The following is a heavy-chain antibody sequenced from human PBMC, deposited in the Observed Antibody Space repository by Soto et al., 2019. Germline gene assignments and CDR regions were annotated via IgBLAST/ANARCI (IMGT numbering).Heavy chain of an antibody. V-gene: IGHV5-51*01. CDR3: AWSRWLTGYYYGVDV. D-gene: IGHD3-9*01. J-gene: IGHJ6*02. CDR1: GYSFTSYW. CDR2: IFPGDSDT. Sequence: PGESLKISCKGSGYSFTSYWLGWVRQMPGKGLEWMGIIFPGDSDTRHSPSFQGQVTILDDKSISTAYLQWSSLKASDTAMYYCAWSRWLTGYYYGVDVWGQGTTVTVSS.